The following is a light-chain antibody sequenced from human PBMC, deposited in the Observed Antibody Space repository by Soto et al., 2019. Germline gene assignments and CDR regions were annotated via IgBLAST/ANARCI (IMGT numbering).Light chain of an antibody. J-gene: IGLJ1*01. CDR1: RSDVGSYNV. Sequence: QSALTQPASVSESPGQSVTISCTGTRSDVGSYNVVSWYQHHPGKAPKLMIYEVSKRPSGVSNRFSGSKSGNTASLTISGLQAEDEADYYCCSYAGSSTFYVFGTGTKLTVL. V-gene: IGLV2-23*02. CDR2: EVS. CDR3: CSYAGSSTFYV.